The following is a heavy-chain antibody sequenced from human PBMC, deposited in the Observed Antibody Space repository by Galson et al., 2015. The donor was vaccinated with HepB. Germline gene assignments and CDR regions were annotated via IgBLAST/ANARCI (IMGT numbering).Heavy chain of an antibody. V-gene: IGHV3-49*03. Sequence: SLRLSCATSGFSFRDYAMNWFRQAPGKGLEWVGFIRSKPYGGTTQYVASVKGRFTISRDDSKSIACLQMDSLRVEDTAVYYCARDGDTAPPDYWGQGTLVTVSS. CDR3: ARDGDTAPPDY. J-gene: IGHJ4*02. CDR1: GFSFRDYA. CDR2: IRSKPYGGTT.